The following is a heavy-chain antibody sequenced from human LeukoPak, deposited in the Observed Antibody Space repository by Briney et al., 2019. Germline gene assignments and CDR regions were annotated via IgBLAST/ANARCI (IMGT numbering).Heavy chain of an antibody. D-gene: IGHD2-8*01. V-gene: IGHV1-69*04. Sequence: ASVKVSCKASGGTFSSYAISWVRQAPGQGLEWMGRIIPILGIANYAQKFQGRVTITADKSTGTAYMELSSLRSEDTAVYYCAREDEWVNWGQGTLVTVPS. CDR2: IIPILGIA. J-gene: IGHJ4*02. CDR3: AREDEWVN. CDR1: GGTFSSYA.